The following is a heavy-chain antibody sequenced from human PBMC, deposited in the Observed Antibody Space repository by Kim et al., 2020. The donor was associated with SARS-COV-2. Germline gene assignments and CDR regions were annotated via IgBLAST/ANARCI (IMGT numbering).Heavy chain of an antibody. D-gene: IGHD6-19*01. CDR3: ARLAPSGWYPYYYYMDV. Sequence: ASVKVSCKASGYTFTGYYMHWVRQAPGQGLEWMGWINPNSGGTNYAQKFQGRVTMTRDTSISTAYMELSRLRSDDTAVYYCARLAPSGWYPYYYYMDVWGKGTTVTVSS. J-gene: IGHJ6*03. CDR1: GYTFTGYY. V-gene: IGHV1-2*02. CDR2: INPNSGGT.